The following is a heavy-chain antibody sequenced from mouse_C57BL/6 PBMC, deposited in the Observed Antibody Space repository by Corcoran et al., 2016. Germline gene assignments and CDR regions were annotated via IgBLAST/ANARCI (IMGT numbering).Heavy chain of an antibody. CDR3: ASRIYYDYEVFAY. CDR1: GYTFTTYG. CDR2: INTYSGVP. V-gene: IGHV9-3*01. J-gene: IGHJ3*01. D-gene: IGHD2-4*01. Sequence: IQLVQSGPELKKPGETVKISCKASGYTFTTYGMSWVKQAPGKGLKWMGWINTYSGVPTYADDFKGRFAFSLETSASTAYLQINNLKNEDTATYFCASRIYYDYEVFAYWGQGTLVTVSA.